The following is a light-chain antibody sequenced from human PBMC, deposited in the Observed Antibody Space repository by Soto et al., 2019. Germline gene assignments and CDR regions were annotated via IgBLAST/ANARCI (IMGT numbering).Light chain of an antibody. V-gene: IGKV1-12*01. Sequence: DIQMTQSPSSVSAAIGDRVTISCRASQSIYKWLVWYQQKPGKSPKLPVHAASSLQSGLPSRFSGSGYGAYFTLTIGSLQTRDFATYYWQQADSFPLYFGGGAKVLI. CDR1: QSIYKW. CDR3: QQADSFPLY. CDR2: AAS. J-gene: IGKJ4*01.